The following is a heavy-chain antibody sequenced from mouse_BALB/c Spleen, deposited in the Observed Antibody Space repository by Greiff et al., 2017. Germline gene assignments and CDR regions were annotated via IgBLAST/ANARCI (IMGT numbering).Heavy chain of an antibody. Sequence: QVQLQQSGAELVRPGTSVKVSCKASGYAFTNYLIEWVKQRPGQGLEWIGVINPGSGGTNYNEKFKGKATLTADKSSSTAYMQLSSLTSDDSAVYFCAREHYGYYFDYWGQGTTLTVSS. CDR2: INPGSGGT. CDR3: AREHYGYYFDY. D-gene: IGHD1-2*01. CDR1: GYAFTNYL. V-gene: IGHV1-54*01. J-gene: IGHJ2*01.